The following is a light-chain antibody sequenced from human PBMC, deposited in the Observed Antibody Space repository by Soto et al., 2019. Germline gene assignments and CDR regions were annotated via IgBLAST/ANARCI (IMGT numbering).Light chain of an antibody. J-gene: IGKJ1*01. CDR3: QQYGTSPPWT. V-gene: IGKV3-20*01. CDR1: QSVTSNY. Sequence: EIVLTQYPGTLSLSPGERTTLSCRASQSVTSNYLAWYQQKPGQAPRLLIYAASRRAPGIPDRFSASGSGTDFTRTISRLEPEDFAVYFCQQYGTSPPWTFGQGAKVDIK. CDR2: AAS.